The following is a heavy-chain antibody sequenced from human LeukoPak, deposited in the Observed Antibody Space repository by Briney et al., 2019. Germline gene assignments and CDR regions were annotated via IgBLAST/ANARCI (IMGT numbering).Heavy chain of an antibody. Sequence: SETLSLTCTVSGGSISSGGYYWSWIRQHPGKGLEWIGYIYYSGSTYYNPSLKSRVTISVDTSKNQFSLKLSSATAADTAVYYCARDSWFGELLSVDDAFDIWGQGTMVTVSS. CDR3: ARDSWFGELLSVDDAFDI. CDR2: IYYSGST. CDR1: GGSISSGGYY. J-gene: IGHJ3*02. V-gene: IGHV4-31*03. D-gene: IGHD3-10*01.